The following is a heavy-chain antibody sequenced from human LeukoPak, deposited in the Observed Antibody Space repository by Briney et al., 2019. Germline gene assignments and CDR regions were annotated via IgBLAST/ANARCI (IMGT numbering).Heavy chain of an antibody. V-gene: IGHV3-23*01. CDR2: ITGSAGGI. Sequence: GGSLRLSCTASGFPLSAYAMNWVRQAPGKGLEWVSAITGSAGGIYYADSVKGRFTISRDNSRNTLFLQMNTLRVEDTAVYYCAKVLSGNYGTGLDCWGQGTLVIVSS. D-gene: IGHD1-26*01. CDR3: AKVLSGNYGTGLDC. CDR1: GFPLSAYA. J-gene: IGHJ4*02.